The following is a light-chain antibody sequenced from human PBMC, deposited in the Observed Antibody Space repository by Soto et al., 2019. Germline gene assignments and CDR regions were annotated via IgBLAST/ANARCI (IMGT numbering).Light chain of an antibody. CDR2: AAS. V-gene: IGKV1-9*01. CDR3: QQLNSYPRT. Sequence: DIQLTQSPSFLSASVGDRVTITCRASQGMSSYLAWYQQKPGKAPKLLIYAASTLQSGVPSRFSGSGSGTEFTLTISSLQPEDFATYYCQQLNSYPRTFGQGTKVESK. J-gene: IGKJ1*01. CDR1: QGMSSY.